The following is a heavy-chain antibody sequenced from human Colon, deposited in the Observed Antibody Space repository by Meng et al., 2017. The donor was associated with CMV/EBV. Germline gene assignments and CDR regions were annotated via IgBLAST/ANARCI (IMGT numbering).Heavy chain of an antibody. D-gene: IGHD1-26*01. CDR2: IGNRADSYTT. J-gene: IGHJ3*01. V-gene: IGHV3-72*01. Sequence: GGSLRLSCTTSGFILSDHYIDWVRQAPGKGLEWVGCIGNRADSYTTEYAASVKGSFTIARDDSENSLYLHMHSLKTEDTAIYYCTEGYSGLAIYAFDVWGQGTRVTVSS. CDR3: TEGYSGLAIYAFDV. CDR1: GFILSDHY.